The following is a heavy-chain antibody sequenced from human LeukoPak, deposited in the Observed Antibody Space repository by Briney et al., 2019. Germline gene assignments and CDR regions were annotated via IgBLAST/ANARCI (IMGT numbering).Heavy chain of an antibody. J-gene: IGHJ3*02. Sequence: GGSLRLSCATSGFTFRAYGMHWARQVPGKGLEWVAFIQYDGSNKYYVDSVKGRFTISRDNSKSTLYLQMNSLRTDDTAVYYYAKPPDRTYSSGAFDIWGQGTMVTVSS. CDR3: AKPPDRTYSSGAFDI. D-gene: IGHD2-15*01. CDR2: IQYDGSNK. V-gene: IGHV3-30*02. CDR1: GFTFRAYG.